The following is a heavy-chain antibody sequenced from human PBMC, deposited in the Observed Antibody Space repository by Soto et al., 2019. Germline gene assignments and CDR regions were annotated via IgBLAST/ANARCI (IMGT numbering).Heavy chain of an antibody. Sequence: GGSLRLSCAASGFTVSSNYMSWVRQAPGNGLEWVSVIYSGGSTYYADSVKGRFTISRDNSKNTLYLQMNSLRAEDTAVYYCASRHMVRGVIDPYYYGMDVWGQGTTVTVSS. CDR2: IYSGGST. CDR1: GFTVSSNY. V-gene: IGHV3-53*01. CDR3: ASRHMVRGVIDPYYYGMDV. J-gene: IGHJ6*02. D-gene: IGHD3-10*01.